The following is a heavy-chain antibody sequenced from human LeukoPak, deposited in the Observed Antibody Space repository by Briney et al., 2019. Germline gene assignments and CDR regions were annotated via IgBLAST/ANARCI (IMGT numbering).Heavy chain of an antibody. D-gene: IGHD2-15*01. CDR1: GFTVSSNY. CDR2: IYSGGIT. CDR3: ARVHVDIVATPDVRSKVVVAATIDY. J-gene: IGHJ4*02. Sequence: GGSLRLSCAASGFTVSSNYMSWFRRAPGKGREGVSVIYSGGITYYADSVKGRLTISRDNSKNTLYPQINGLRTQYTAVYYCARVHVDIVATPDVRSKVVVAATIDYWGQGPLVTVSS. V-gene: IGHV3-53*01.